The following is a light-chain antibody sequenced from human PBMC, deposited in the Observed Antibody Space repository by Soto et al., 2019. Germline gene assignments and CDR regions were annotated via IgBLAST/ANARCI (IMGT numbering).Light chain of an antibody. Sequence: SYELTQPPSVSVAPGQTARITCGGNNIGGKSLHWYQQKPGQAPVLVVYDDGDRPSGIPERFSGSNSGNTATLTISRVEAGDEADYYCQVWDNNYDNYVLGNGTKVT. CDR1: NIGGKS. CDR2: DDG. J-gene: IGLJ1*01. CDR3: QVWDNNYDNYV. V-gene: IGLV3-21*02.